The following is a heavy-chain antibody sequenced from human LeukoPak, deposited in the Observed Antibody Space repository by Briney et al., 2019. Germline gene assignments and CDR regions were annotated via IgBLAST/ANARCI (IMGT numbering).Heavy chain of an antibody. CDR2: INAGNGNT. Sequence: ASVKVSCKASGYTFTSYGISWVRQAPGQGLEWMGWINAGNGNTKYSQKFQGRVTITRDTSASTAYMELSSLRSEDTAVYYCARAPTTMVRGVSNWFDPWGQGTLVTVSS. V-gene: IGHV1-3*01. D-gene: IGHD3-10*01. CDR1: GYTFTSYG. CDR3: ARAPTTMVRGVSNWFDP. J-gene: IGHJ5*02.